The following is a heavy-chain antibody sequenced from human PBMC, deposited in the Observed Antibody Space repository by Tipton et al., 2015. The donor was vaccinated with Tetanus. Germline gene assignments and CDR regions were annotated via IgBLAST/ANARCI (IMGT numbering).Heavy chain of an antibody. CDR1: GGSISTYY. J-gene: IGHJ3*02. D-gene: IGHD1/OR15-1a*01. CDR2: VHYTGKD. CDR3: ARIGWPENNKPGFDI. Sequence: TLSLTCIVSGGSISTYYWSWIRQRPGRGLEWVGYVHYTGKDNYNPSLRSRVTLSGDTSKNQFSLQMSSVTAADTAVYYCARIGWPENNKPGFDIWGQGTMVTVSS. V-gene: IGHV4-59*13.